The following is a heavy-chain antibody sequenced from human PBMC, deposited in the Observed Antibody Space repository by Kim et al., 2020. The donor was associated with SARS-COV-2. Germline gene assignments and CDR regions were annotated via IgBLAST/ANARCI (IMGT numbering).Heavy chain of an antibody. J-gene: IGHJ4*02. Sequence: KRRVTIAIDTSKDQFSLKLSSVTAADTAVYYCARDVITMVRGATYYFDYWGQGTLVTVSS. V-gene: IGHV4-34*01. D-gene: IGHD3-10*01. CDR3: ARDVITMVRGATYYFDY.